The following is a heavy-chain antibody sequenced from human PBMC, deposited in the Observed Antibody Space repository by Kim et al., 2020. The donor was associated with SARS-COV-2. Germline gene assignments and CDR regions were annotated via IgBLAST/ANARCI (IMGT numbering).Heavy chain of an antibody. Sequence: GGSLRLSCSASGFTFSSYGMHWVRQAPGKGLEWVAVISYDGSNKYYADSVKGRFTISRDNSKNTLYLQMNSLRVEDTAVYYCAAAGFDYWGQGTLVTVSS. J-gene: IGHJ4*02. CDR3: AAAGFDY. V-gene: IGHV3-33*05. CDR1: GFTFSSYG. CDR2: ISYDGSNK.